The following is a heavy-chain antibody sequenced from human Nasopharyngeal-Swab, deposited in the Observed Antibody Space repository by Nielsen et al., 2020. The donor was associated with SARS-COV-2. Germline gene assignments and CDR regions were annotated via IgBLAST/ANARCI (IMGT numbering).Heavy chain of an antibody. CDR3: AKEGSIWYEFKEY. V-gene: IGHV3-7*03. CDR2: IKQEGSEK. CDR1: GFTFSSYW. Sequence: GGSLRLSCAASGFTFSSYWMSWVRQAPGKGLEWVANIKQEGSEKDYVDSVKGRLTISRDNAKNSLYLQMNSLRAEDTAVYYCAKEGSIWYEFKEYWGQGTLVTVSS. D-gene: IGHD6-13*01. J-gene: IGHJ4*02.